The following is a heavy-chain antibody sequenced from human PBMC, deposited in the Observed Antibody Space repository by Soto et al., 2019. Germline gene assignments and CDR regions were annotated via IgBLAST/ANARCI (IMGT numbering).Heavy chain of an antibody. CDR1: GGTFSSYG. J-gene: IGHJ6*02. CDR3: AKDLISVGGIAVAGTYYYYGMAV. V-gene: IGHV3-30*18. D-gene: IGHD6-19*01. Sequence: GWPLRISSADSGGTFSSYGGRWQRKATGKGLERVAVISYDGSNKYYADSVKGRFTISRDNSKNTLYLQMNSLRAEDTAVYYCAKDLISVGGIAVAGTYYYYGMAVWGQGTTVTVSS. CDR2: ISYDGSNK.